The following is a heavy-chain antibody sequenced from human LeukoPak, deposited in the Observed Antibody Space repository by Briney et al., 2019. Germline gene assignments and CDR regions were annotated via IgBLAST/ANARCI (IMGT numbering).Heavy chain of an antibody. CDR3: ARDQDYYGSGSYGPDY. J-gene: IGHJ4*02. Sequence: PSETLSLTCTVSGGSISNDYWSWIRQPPGKGLECIGYIYYTGSTNYNPSLKSRVTISVDTSKNQFSLKLTSVTAADTAVYYCARDQDYYGSGSYGPDYWGQGTLVTVSS. V-gene: IGHV4-59*12. D-gene: IGHD3-10*01. CDR2: IYYTGST. CDR1: GGSISNDY.